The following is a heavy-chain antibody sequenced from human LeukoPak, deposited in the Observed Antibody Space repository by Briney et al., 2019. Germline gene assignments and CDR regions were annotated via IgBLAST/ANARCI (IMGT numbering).Heavy chain of an antibody. CDR1: GFTFSSYA. V-gene: IGHV3-23*01. CDR3: AKVNHIVLMVYAISNGMDV. D-gene: IGHD2-8*01. CDR2: IIGSGGST. J-gene: IGHJ6*02. Sequence: QSGGSLRLSCAASGFTFSSYAMSWVPPAPGKGLEWVSAIIGSGGSTYYADSVKGRFTISRDNSKNTVYLQMNSLRAEDTAVYCCAKVNHIVLMVYAISNGMDVWGQGTTVTVS.